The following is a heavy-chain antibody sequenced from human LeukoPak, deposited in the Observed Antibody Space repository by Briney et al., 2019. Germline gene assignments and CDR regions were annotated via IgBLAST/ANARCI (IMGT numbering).Heavy chain of an antibody. V-gene: IGHV1-2*02. Sequence: ASVKVSCKASGYTFTDYYMHWVRQAPGQGLEWMGWINPNSGGTSYAQKFQGRVTMTRDTSISTAYMELSRLRSDDTAVYYCARDTAMVGGYYYYYMDVWGKGTTVTVSS. CDR2: INPNSGGT. CDR1: GYTFTDYY. CDR3: ARDTAMVGGYYYYYMDV. J-gene: IGHJ6*03. D-gene: IGHD5-18*01.